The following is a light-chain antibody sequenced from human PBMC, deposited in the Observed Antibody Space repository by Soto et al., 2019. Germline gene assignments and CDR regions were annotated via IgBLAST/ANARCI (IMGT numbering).Light chain of an antibody. CDR2: DAS. Sequence: EIVLTQSPATLSLSPGERATLSCRASQSVSSYLAWYHHKPCQAPRLLIYDASNRATGIPSRFSGSGSGAEVTPITSSLEHEDFGLYYCQRRNNWPSTVDQGTRLEIK. CDR1: QSVSSY. V-gene: IGKV3-11*01. J-gene: IGKJ5*01. CDR3: QRRNNWPST.